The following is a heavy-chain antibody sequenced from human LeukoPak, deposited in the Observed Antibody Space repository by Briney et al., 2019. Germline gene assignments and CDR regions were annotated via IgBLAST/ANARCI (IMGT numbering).Heavy chain of an antibody. Sequence: GGSLRLSCAASGFTFSSYWMHWVRQAPGKGLVWVSRINSDGSSTSYADSVKGRFTISRDNAKNTLYLQMNSLGAEDTAVYYCARANIVVVPAAMNYYYYGMDVWGQGTTVTVSS. CDR3: ARANIVVVPAAMNYYYYGMDV. CDR2: INSDGSST. V-gene: IGHV3-74*01. D-gene: IGHD2-2*01. J-gene: IGHJ6*02. CDR1: GFTFSSYW.